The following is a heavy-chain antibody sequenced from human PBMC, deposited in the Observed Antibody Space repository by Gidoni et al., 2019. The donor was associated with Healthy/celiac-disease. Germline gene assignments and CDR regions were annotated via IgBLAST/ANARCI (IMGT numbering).Heavy chain of an antibody. V-gene: IGHV3-30-3*01. CDR2: LSYDGSNK. Sequence: QVQLVDAGGGGVQPGSSRRPPGAATGFTSSSYARTWVPQAPGKGLEWVAVLSYDGSNKFYADSVKGRFTISRDNSKNTLYLQMNSLRAEDTAVYYCARELIYYYDSSGYYPTFDYWGQGTLVTVSS. CDR3: ARELIYYYDSSGYYPTFDY. D-gene: IGHD3-22*01. CDR1: GFTSSSYA. J-gene: IGHJ4*02.